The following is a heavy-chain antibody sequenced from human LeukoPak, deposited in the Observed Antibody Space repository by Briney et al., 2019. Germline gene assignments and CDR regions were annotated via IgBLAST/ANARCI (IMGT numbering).Heavy chain of an antibody. V-gene: IGHV4-59*08. D-gene: IGHD2-2*01. Sequence: SETLSLTCTVSGVSIGSYYWSWIRQPPGKGLEWLGYTYNAGTTNYSPSLQSRLNITVDTSKNQFSLKLSSVTAADTAVYYCARHERDTSWYYFDYWGQGTLVTVSS. CDR3: ARHERDTSWYYFDY. CDR2: TYNAGTT. CDR1: GVSIGSYY. J-gene: IGHJ4*02.